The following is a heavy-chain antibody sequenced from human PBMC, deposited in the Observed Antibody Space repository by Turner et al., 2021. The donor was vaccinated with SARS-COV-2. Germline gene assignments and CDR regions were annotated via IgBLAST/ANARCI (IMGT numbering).Heavy chain of an antibody. J-gene: IGHJ4*02. Sequence: QLQLPESGPGLVKLSETLSLICTVSGGLISTSSYYWGWIRPPSGTGLAWIGTSYYSGSTSDNPSVKSRVTISVDTSKNQFSLKVSSVTAADTPVYYCAARSLSVRDVVVVAATAFDYWGQGTLVTVSS. CDR1: GGLISTSSYY. D-gene: IGHD2-15*01. CDR3: AARSLSVRDVVVVAATAFDY. CDR2: SYYSGST. V-gene: IGHV4-39*01.